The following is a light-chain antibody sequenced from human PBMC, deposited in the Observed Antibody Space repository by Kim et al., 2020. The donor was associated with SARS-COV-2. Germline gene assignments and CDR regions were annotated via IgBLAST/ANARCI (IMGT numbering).Light chain of an antibody. CDR2: QDS. CDR3: QAADSSNVV. Sequence: VSRAETEGILCKGVNCEKKYACWYQQKPGQSPVLVIYQDSKRPSGIPERFSGSSSGNTATLTISGTQVKDEADYYCQAADSSNVVFGAGTKLTVL. J-gene: IGLJ2*01. CDR1: NCEKKY. V-gene: IGLV3-1*01.